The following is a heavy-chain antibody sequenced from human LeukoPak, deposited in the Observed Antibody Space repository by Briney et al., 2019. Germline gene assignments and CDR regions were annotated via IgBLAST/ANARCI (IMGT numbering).Heavy chain of an antibody. D-gene: IGHD3-3*01. V-gene: IGHV1-18*01. CDR1: GYTFTSYG. CDR2: ISAYNGNT. Sequence: ASVKVSCKASGYTFTSYGISWVRQAPGQGLEWMGWISAYNGNTNCAQKLQGRVTMTTDTSTSTAYMELRSLRSDDTAVYYCARVPLRFLEWLPHFDYWGQGTLVTVSS. CDR3: ARVPLRFLEWLPHFDY. J-gene: IGHJ4*02.